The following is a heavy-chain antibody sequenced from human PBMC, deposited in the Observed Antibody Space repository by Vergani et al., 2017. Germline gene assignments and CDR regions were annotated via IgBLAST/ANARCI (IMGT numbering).Heavy chain of an antibody. J-gene: IGHJ4*02. CDR1: GFTFSSYA. V-gene: IGHV3-23*01. Sequence: EVQLLESGGGLVQPGGSLRLSCAASGFTFSSYAMSWVRQAPGKGLEWVSAISGSGGSTYYADSVKGRFTISRDNSKNTLYLQMNSLRAEDTAVYYCAYSPMITFGGVIVTVPYDYWGQGTLVTVSS. D-gene: IGHD3-16*02. CDR3: AYSPMITFGGVIVTVPYDY. CDR2: ISGSGGST.